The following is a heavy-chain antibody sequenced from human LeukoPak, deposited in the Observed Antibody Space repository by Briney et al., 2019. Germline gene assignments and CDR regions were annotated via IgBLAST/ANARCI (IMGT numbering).Heavy chain of an antibody. J-gene: IGHJ4*02. V-gene: IGHV5-51*01. Sequence: GESLKISCKGSGYSFTSYWISWVRQMPGKGLEWMGIIYPGDSDTRYSPSFQGQVTISADKSISTAYLQWSSLKASDTAMYYCASPGYSSGWSLDYWGQGTLVTVSS. D-gene: IGHD6-19*01. CDR3: ASPGYSSGWSLDY. CDR2: IYPGDSDT. CDR1: GYSFTSYW.